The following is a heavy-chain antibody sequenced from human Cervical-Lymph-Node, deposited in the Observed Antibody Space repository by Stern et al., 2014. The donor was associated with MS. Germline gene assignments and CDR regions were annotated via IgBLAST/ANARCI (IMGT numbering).Heavy chain of an antibody. CDR2: IIHIIGTT. J-gene: IGHJ6*02. V-gene: IGHV1-69*01. CDR3: ARSLQFTYYYYYGMDV. D-gene: IGHD5-24*01. CDR1: GGILTDYV. Sequence: VNLGESGAEVKKPGSSVKVSCKASGGILTDYVFNWVRQPHGQGLEWMGGIIHIIGTTNYAQKFQGRVTITADESTSTAYMEVRSLRSEDTAVYYCARSLQFTYYYYYGMDVWGQGTTVTVSS.